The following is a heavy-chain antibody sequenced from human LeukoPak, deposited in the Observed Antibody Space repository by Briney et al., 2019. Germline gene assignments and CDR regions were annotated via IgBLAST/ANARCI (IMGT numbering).Heavy chain of an antibody. CDR1: GFTFSSYN. D-gene: IGHD2-15*01. J-gene: IGHJ6*02. CDR3: ARETSYCSGGSCYYGMDV. V-gene: IGHV3-21*01. CDR2: ITSGGSYI. Sequence: GGSLRLSCAASGFTFSSYNMNWVRQAPGKGLEWVSSITSGGSYIYYPDSVKGRFTISSDNAKNSLYLQMNSLRAEDTAVYYCARETSYCSGGSCYYGMDVWGQGTTVTVSS.